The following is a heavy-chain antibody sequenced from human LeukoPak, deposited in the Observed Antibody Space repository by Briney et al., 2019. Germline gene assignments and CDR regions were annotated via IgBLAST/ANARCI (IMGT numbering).Heavy chain of an antibody. CDR3: ATDSSSSDRAYYYYGMDV. CDR2: FDPEDGET. V-gene: IGHV1-24*01. D-gene: IGHD6-6*01. CDR1: GYTLTELS. J-gene: IGHJ6*02. Sequence: ASVKVSCKVSGYTLTELSMHWERQAPGKGLEWMGGFDPEDGETIYAQKFQGRVTMTEDTSTDTAYMELSSLRSEDTAVYYCATDSSSSDRAYYYYGMDVWGQGTTVTVSS.